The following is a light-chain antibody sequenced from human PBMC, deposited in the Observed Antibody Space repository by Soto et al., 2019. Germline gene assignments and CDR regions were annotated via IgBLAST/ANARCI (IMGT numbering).Light chain of an antibody. Sequence: IVLTQSPGSLSLSPGESATLSCRASHSVSSSNLAWYQQKPGQAPRLLIYGASTRASGIPDRFSGSGSGTDFNFTISRLEPEDFAVYHFQQDCSSPWTFGQGTKVEIK. CDR2: GAS. V-gene: IGKV3-20*01. CDR1: HSVSSSN. J-gene: IGKJ1*01. CDR3: QQDCSSPWT.